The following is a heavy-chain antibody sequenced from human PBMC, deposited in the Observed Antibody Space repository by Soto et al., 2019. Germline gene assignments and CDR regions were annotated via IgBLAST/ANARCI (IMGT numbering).Heavy chain of an antibody. J-gene: IGHJ5*02. CDR3: ARDVDFGS. Sequence: QALSLTSAISGDSVSSNSAGCDLIRLSPSRGLEWLGRTFYRSRWYNEYSVSVKSRITINPDTSKNQFSLQLNSVTPEDTAVFYCARDVDFGSWGQGTLVTVSS. CDR1: GDSVSSNSAG. CDR2: TFYRSRWYN. V-gene: IGHV6-1*01. D-gene: IGHD3-3*01.